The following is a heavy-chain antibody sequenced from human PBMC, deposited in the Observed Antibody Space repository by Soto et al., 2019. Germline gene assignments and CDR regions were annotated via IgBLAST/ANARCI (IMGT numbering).Heavy chain of an antibody. CDR3: ARRTEGIAAAGLGDYYYYYYMDV. V-gene: IGHV4-59*08. Sequence: SETLSLTCTVSGGSISSYYWSWIRQPPGKGLEWIGYIYCSGSTNYNPSLKSRVTISVDTSKNQFSLKLSSVTAADTAVYYCARRTEGIAAAGLGDYYYYYYMDVWGKGTTVTVSS. J-gene: IGHJ6*03. D-gene: IGHD6-13*01. CDR2: IYCSGST. CDR1: GGSISSYY.